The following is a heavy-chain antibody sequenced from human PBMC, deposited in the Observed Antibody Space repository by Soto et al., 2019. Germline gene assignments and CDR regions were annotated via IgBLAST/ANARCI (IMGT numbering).Heavy chain of an antibody. D-gene: IGHD2-21*02. Sequence: QVQLQESGPGLVKPSETLSLTCTVSGDSMSGYYWSWIRQSPGRRLEWIGYIFHSGTTNYNPSLKSRLSMSVDASKNQFSLRLTSVTAADTAIYYCARLSFGDQGNYWGQGTLVTVSS. CDR3: ARLSFGDQGNY. J-gene: IGHJ4*02. CDR2: IFHSGTT. V-gene: IGHV4-59*12. CDR1: GDSMSGYY.